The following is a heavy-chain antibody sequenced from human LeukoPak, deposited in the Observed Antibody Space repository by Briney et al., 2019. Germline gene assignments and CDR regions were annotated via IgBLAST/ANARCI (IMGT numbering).Heavy chain of an antibody. CDR3: ARVLSWSGYYSWFDP. D-gene: IGHD3-3*01. J-gene: IGHJ5*02. V-gene: IGHV1-18*01. CDR1: GYTFTTYG. CDR2: ISAYNGNT. Sequence: ASVKVSCKASGYTFTTYGITWVRQAPGQGLEWMGWISAYNGNTNSAQKLQDRVTMTTDTSTSTAYMELRSLRSDDTAVYYCARVLSWSGYYSWFDPWGQGTLVTVSS.